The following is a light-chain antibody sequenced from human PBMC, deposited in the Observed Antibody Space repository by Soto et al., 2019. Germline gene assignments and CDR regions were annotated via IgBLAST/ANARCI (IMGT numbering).Light chain of an antibody. V-gene: IGKV3-15*01. CDR2: GAS. Sequence: EIVMTQSPATLSVSPGERATLSCRASQSISSKLAWYQQKPGQAPTLLISGASTRATGIPVRFSGSGSGTEFTLTTTSLQSADFAVHYCQEYSNRYPITFGRGTKVDIK. J-gene: IGKJ4*01. CDR3: QEYSNRYPIT. CDR1: QSISSK.